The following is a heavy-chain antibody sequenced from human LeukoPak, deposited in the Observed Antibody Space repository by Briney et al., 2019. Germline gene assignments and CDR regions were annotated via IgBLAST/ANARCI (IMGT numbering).Heavy chain of an antibody. CDR2: IYYSGST. J-gene: IGHJ4*02. Sequence: PSETLSLTCTASGGSISSYYWSWIRQPPGKGLEWIGYIYYSGSTNYNPSLKSRVTISVDTSKNQFSLKLSSVTAADTAVYYCARVRGYYYGSGSYYNNLYFDYWGQGTLVTVSS. CDR3: ARVRGYYYGSGSYYNNLYFDY. CDR1: GGSISSYY. D-gene: IGHD3-10*01. V-gene: IGHV4-59*01.